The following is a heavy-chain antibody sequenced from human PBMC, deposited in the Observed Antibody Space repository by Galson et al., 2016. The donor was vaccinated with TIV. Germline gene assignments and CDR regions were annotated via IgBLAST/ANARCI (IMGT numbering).Heavy chain of an antibody. CDR2: IDPSVGST. J-gene: IGHJ4*02. V-gene: IGHV1-46*01. CDR3: ARRFYFDY. Sequence: SVKVSCKASGYTFTRYSISWVRQAPGQGLEWMGIIDPSVGSTTYSQKFQGRVTMTSDTSTSTVYMELTSLKSEDTAVYYCARRFYFDYWGQGTLVTVSS. CDR1: GYTFTRYS.